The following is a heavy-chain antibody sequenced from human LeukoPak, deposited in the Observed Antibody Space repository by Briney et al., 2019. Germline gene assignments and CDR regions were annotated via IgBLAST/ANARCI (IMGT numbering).Heavy chain of an antibody. CDR2: ISSSSSTI. CDR1: GFTFSSYS. J-gene: IGHJ4*02. V-gene: IGHV3-48*01. CDR3: ARVRGGYNAEVDY. Sequence: GGSLRLSCAASGFTFSSYSMNWVRQAPGKGLEWVSSISSSSSTIYYADSVKGRFTISRDNAKNSLYLQMNSLRAEDTAVYYCARVRGGYNAEVDYWGQGTLVTVSS. D-gene: IGHD5-24*01.